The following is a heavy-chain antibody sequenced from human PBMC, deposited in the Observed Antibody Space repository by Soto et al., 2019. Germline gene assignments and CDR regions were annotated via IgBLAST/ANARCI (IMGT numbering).Heavy chain of an antibody. J-gene: IGHJ1*01. D-gene: IGHD3-10*01. CDR2: INAGNDNT. CDR3: VPSSGGVPQH. CDR1: RYAFTNYA. V-gene: IGHV1-3*01. Sequence: QVQLVQSGAEVKKPGASVKVSCRASRYAFTNYAMHWVRQAPGQRLEWMGWINAGNDNTRYSQKFQGRATITRDTSASTVYMELSSLRSEDTAVYYCVPSSGGVPQHWGQGTLVTVSS.